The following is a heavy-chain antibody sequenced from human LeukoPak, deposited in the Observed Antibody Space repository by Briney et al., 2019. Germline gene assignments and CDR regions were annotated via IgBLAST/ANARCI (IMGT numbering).Heavy chain of an antibody. Sequence: PGGSLRLSCAASGFTFSSYSMNWVRQAPGKGLEWVSSISSSSSYIYYVDSVKGRFTISRDISKNTLFLQMNSLRAEDTAVYYCAKGGVPGTHYFDYWGQGTLVTVSS. CDR2: ISSSSSYI. CDR3: AKGGVPGTHYFDY. J-gene: IGHJ4*02. D-gene: IGHD6-19*01. CDR1: GFTFSSYS. V-gene: IGHV3-21*04.